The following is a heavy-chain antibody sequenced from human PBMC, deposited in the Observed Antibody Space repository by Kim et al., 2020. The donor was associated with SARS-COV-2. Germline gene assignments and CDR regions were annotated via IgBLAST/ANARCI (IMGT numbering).Heavy chain of an antibody. V-gene: IGHV1-69*04. CDR3: ARGGAVAALDY. J-gene: IGHJ4*02. Sequence: ANYAQKCQGRVTITADKSTSTAYMELSSLRSEDTAVYYCARGGAVAALDYWGQGTLVTVSS. D-gene: IGHD6-19*01. CDR2: A.